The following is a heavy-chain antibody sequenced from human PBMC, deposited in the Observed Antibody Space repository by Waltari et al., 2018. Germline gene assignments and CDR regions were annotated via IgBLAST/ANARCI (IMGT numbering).Heavy chain of an antibody. V-gene: IGHV1-46*03. Sequence: QVQLVQSGAEVKKPGAYVKVSCRTYGDTLSSYIIFLVRQAPGQGLEWMGIINPRDGGTNYPQKFQDRVTMTRDTSTSTVYMELRSLRSEDTAVYYCTRDKLDYYNGMDVWGQGTTVTVSS. CDR2: INPRDGGT. D-gene: IGHD3-3*02. J-gene: IGHJ6*02. CDR1: GDTLSSYI. CDR3: TRDKLDYYNGMDV.